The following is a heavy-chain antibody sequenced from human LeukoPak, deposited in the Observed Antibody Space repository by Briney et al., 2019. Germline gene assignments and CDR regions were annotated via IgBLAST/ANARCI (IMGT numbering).Heavy chain of an antibody. CDR1: GFTFSSYE. CDR2: ISSSGSTI. J-gene: IGHJ6*03. Sequence: RSGGSLRLSCAASGFTFSSYEMNWVRQAPGKGLEWVSYISSSGSTIYYADSVKGRFTISRDNAKNSLYLQMNSLRAEDTAVYYCARCARKVRGLTAYSYYYYMDVWGKGTTVTISS. CDR3: ARCARKVRGLTAYSYYYYMDV. D-gene: IGHD3-10*01. V-gene: IGHV3-48*03.